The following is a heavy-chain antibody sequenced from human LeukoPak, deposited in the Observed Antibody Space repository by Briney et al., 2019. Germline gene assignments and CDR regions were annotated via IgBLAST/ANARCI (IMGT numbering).Heavy chain of an antibody. CDR3: ARAGYCSGGSCSDYYYYGMDV. D-gene: IGHD2-15*01. CDR1: GFTFSSYD. V-gene: IGHV3-13*01. CDR2: IGTAGDT. J-gene: IGHJ6*02. Sequence: GGSLRLACAASGFTFSSYDMHWVRQATGKGLEWVSAIGTAGDTYYPGSVKGRFTISRENAKNSLYLQMNSLRAGDTAVYYCARAGYCSGGSCSDYYYYGMDVWGQGTTVTVSS.